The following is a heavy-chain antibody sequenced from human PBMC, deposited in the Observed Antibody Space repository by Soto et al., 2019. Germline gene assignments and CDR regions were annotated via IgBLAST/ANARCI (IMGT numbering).Heavy chain of an antibody. J-gene: IGHJ5*02. CDR3: ARVIGSGWYNWFDP. CDR2: IYYSGST. Sequence: SETLSRTWSVSGGSISSYYWSWIRQPPGKGLEWIGYIYYSGSTNYNPSLKSRVTISVDTSKNQFSLKLSSVTAADTAVCYCARVIGSGWYNWFDPWGQGTLVTVSS. D-gene: IGHD6-19*01. CDR1: GGSISSYY. V-gene: IGHV4-59*01.